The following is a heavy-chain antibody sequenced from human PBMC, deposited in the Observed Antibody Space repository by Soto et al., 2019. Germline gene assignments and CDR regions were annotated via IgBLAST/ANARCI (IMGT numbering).Heavy chain of an antibody. Sequence: ASVKVSCKASGYTFTNYFIHWVRQAPGQGLEWMGITNPVGGSTTYAQKFQGRVTVTIDTSTSTVYMELSSLRSEDTALYYCVRGLGYYPHLDYWGQGALITVSS. J-gene: IGHJ4*02. D-gene: IGHD3-22*01. CDR1: GYTFTNYF. CDR3: VRGLGYYPHLDY. CDR2: TNPVGGST. V-gene: IGHV1-46*01.